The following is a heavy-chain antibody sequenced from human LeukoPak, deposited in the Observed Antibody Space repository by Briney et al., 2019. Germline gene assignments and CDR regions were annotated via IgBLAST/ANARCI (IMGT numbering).Heavy chain of an antibody. Sequence: PGGSLRLSCAASGFTFSSYAMHWVRQAPGKGLEWVAVISYDGSNKYYADSVKGRFTISRDNSKNTLYLQMNSLRAEDTAVYYCARVRFVHTLGGEPSDYWGQGTLVTVSS. D-gene: IGHD3-16*01. J-gene: IGHJ4*02. V-gene: IGHV3-30-3*01. CDR3: ARVRFVHTLGGEPSDY. CDR1: GFTFSSYA. CDR2: ISYDGSNK.